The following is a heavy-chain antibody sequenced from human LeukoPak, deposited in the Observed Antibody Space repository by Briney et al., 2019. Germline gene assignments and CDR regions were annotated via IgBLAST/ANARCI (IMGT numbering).Heavy chain of an antibody. J-gene: IGHJ5*02. Sequence: MSSETLSLTCTVSGGSISSYYWSWIRQPPGKGLEWIGYIYYSGSTNYNPSLKSRVTISVDTSKNQFSLKLSSVTAADTAVYYCARLKVGWFDPWGQGTLVTVSS. CDR1: GGSISSYY. CDR3: ARLKVGWFDP. V-gene: IGHV4-59*01. CDR2: IYYSGST.